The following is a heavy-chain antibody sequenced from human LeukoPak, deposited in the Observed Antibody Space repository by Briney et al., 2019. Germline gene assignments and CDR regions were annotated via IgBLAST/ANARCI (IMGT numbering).Heavy chain of an antibody. Sequence: GGSLRLSCAASGFTFRDYYMSWIRQAPGKGLKWVSYISSSGSYTKKADSVEGRFTISRDNAKNSMYLQMNSLRAEDTAVYYCVRTCDAVTGAFDIWGQGTMVTISS. CDR2: ISSSGSYT. CDR1: GFTFRDYY. CDR3: VRTCDAVTGAFDI. J-gene: IGHJ3*02. V-gene: IGHV3-11*03. D-gene: IGHD2-21*01.